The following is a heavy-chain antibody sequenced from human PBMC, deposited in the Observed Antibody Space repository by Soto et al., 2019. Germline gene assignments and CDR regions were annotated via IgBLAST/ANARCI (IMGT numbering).Heavy chain of an antibody. V-gene: IGHV3-30*18. CDR1: GFTFSSYG. CDR3: AKSPWGVAGYFDY. CDR2: ISYDGSNK. J-gene: IGHJ4*02. D-gene: IGHD6-19*01. Sequence: GGSLRLSCAASGFTFSSYGMHWVRQAPGKGLEWVAVISYDGSNKYYADSVKGRFTISRDNSKNTLYLQMNSLRAEDTAVYYCAKSPWGVAGYFDYWGQGTLVTVSS.